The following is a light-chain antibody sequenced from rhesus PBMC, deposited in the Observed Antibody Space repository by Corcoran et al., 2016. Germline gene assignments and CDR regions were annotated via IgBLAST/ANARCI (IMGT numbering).Light chain of an antibody. CDR1: QSVSTS. J-gene: IGKJ4*01. CDR2: GTS. Sequence: EIVMTQSPATLSLSPGERATLSCRASQSVSTSVAWYQQSPHQAPRLLIYGTSNRATGIPDRVSGSGSGTDFTLLISSLEVEDIGIYFCQQYDTWNTFGGGTKVEL. V-gene: IGKV3S9*01. CDR3: QQYDTWNT.